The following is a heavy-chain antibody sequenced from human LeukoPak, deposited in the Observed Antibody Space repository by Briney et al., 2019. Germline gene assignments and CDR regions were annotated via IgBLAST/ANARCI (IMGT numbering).Heavy chain of an antibody. CDR2: IITSGST. CDR1: SGSISSYY. Sequence: PSETLSLTCSVSSGSISSYYWSWIRQPAGKGLEWIGRIITSGSTNYNPSLKSRVTMSVDTSKNQFSLKLDSMTAAGTAVYYCAREVATANGRVFDYWGQGTLVTVSS. CDR3: AREVATANGRVFDY. J-gene: IGHJ4*02. D-gene: IGHD5-12*01. V-gene: IGHV4-4*07.